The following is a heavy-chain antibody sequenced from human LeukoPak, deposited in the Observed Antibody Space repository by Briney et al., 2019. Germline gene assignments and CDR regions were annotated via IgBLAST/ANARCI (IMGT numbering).Heavy chain of an antibody. D-gene: IGHD3-10*01. J-gene: IGHJ4*02. CDR1: GYTFTSYG. V-gene: IGHV1-18*01. CDR2: ISAYNGNT. CDR3: ARDGAYLWFGETPSKDY. Sequence: ASVKVSCKASGYTFTSYGFTWVRQAPGQGLEWMGWISAYNGNTNYAQKLQDRVTMTTDTSTNTAYMELRSLRSDDTAEYYCARDGAYLWFGETPSKDYWGQGTLVTVSS.